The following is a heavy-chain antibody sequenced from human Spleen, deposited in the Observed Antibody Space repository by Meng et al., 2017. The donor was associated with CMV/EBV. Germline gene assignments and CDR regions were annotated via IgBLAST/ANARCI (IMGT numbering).Heavy chain of an antibody. Sequence: GESLKISCAASGFTFSDYYMSWIRQAPGKGLEWVSYISSSGSTIYYADSVKGRFTISRDNAKNSLYLQMNSLRAEDTAVYYCARGILRGREVDYWGQGTLVTVSS. CDR3: ARGILRGREVDY. CDR1: GFTFSDYY. V-gene: IGHV3-11*04. D-gene: IGHD3-16*01. CDR2: ISSSGSTI. J-gene: IGHJ4*02.